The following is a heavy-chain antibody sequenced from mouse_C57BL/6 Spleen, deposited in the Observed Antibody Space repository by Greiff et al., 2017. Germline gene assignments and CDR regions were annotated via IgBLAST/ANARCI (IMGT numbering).Heavy chain of an antibody. D-gene: IGHD1-1*01. Sequence: VKVVESGAELVKPGASVKISCKASGYAFSSYWMNWVKQRPGKGLEWIGQIYPGDGDTNYNGKFKGKATLTADKSSSTAYMQLSSLTSEDSAVYFCARSPNYYGSSYVGYWYFDVWGTGTTVTVSS. J-gene: IGHJ1*03. CDR3: ARSPNYYGSSYVGYWYFDV. CDR2: IYPGDGDT. V-gene: IGHV1-80*01. CDR1: GYAFSSYW.